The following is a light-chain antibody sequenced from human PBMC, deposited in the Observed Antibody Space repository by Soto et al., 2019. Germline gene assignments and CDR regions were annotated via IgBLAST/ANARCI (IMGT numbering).Light chain of an antibody. J-gene: IGLJ2*01. CDR1: SSDVGSYNL. V-gene: IGLV2-23*02. Sequence: QSVLTQPASVSGSPGQSITISCTGTSSDVGSYNLVSWYQQHPGKAPKLMIYEVSKRSSGVSNRFSGSKSGNTASLTISGLQAEDEADYYCCSYAGSSTFVVFGGGTKLT. CDR2: EVS. CDR3: CSYAGSSTFVV.